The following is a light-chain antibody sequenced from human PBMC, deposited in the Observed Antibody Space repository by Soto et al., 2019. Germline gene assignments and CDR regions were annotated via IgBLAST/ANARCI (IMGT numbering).Light chain of an antibody. V-gene: IGKV1-27*01. CDR1: QSSSNW. CDR3: QEYNWWPRT. J-gene: IGKJ4*01. Sequence: VRMSNSPSTLPANIGDSVTITCRASQSSSNWLARYQQKPGKVPKLRSYAASTLQSGVPSRVSGSGSGTEVTLTISSLQSEDVAVYYCQEYNWWPRTFGGGSMVDIK. CDR2: AAS.